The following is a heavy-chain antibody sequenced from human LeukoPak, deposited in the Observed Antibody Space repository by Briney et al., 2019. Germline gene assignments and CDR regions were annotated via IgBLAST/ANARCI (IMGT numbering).Heavy chain of an antibody. CDR2: ISAYNGNT. CDR1: GYTFTSYG. CDR3: ARDSPAWDLYYFDY. V-gene: IGHV1-18*01. D-gene: IGHD1-26*01. Sequence: GASVKVSCKASGYTFTSYGISWVRQAPGQGLEWMGWISAYNGNTNYAQKLQGRVTMTTDTSTSTAYMELRSLRSDDTAVYYCARDSPAWDLYYFDYWGQGTLVTVSS. J-gene: IGHJ4*02.